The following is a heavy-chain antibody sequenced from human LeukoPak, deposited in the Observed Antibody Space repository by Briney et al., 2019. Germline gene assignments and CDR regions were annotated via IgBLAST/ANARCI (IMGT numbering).Heavy chain of an antibody. J-gene: IGHJ4*02. V-gene: IGHV4-59*01. CDR3: ARDQWELLDYFDY. CDR1: GGSISSYY. Sequence: SETLSLTCTVSGGSISSYYWSWIRQPPGKGLEWIGYIYFSGSTNSNPSLKSRVTISVDTSKNQFSLKLSSVTAADTAVYYCARDQWELLDYFDYWGQGTLVTVSS. CDR2: IYFSGST. D-gene: IGHD1-26*01.